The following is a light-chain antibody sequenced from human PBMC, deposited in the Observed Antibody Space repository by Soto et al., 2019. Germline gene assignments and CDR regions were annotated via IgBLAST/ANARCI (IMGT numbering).Light chain of an antibody. CDR2: GAS. V-gene: IGKV3-15*01. CDR1: QSVSSN. Sequence: EIVMTQSPATLSVSPGERASLSCRASQSVSSNLAWYQHKPGQAPRLLIFGASTRATGIPARFSGSGSGTECTLTLSSVQSEDSAIYFCHQYNNFTYTFGQGTKLELK. J-gene: IGKJ2*01. CDR3: HQYNNFTYT.